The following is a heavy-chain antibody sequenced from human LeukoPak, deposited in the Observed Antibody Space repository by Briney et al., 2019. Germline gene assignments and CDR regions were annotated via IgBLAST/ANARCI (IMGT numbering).Heavy chain of an antibody. V-gene: IGHV3-64*01. CDR2: IRSDGGST. CDR3: MKPFSSYYCWNADY. Sequence: GGSLRLSCAASGFIFSDYAMHWVRQAPGKGLEYVSVIRSDGGSTYYGSSVKGRFTISRGNSKNTLYLQMNGVRVEDMAVYYVMKPFSSYYCWNADYWGQGALVTVSS. J-gene: IGHJ4*02. D-gene: IGHD3-3*01. CDR1: GFIFSDYA.